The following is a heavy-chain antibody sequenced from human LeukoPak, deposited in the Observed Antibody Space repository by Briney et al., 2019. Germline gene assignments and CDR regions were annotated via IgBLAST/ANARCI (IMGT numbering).Heavy chain of an antibody. CDR1: GYTFTAYY. CDR3: AREMATIVNQFDY. CDR2: VSPYNGNT. D-gene: IGHD5-24*01. J-gene: IGHJ4*02. V-gene: IGHV1-18*04. Sequence: ASVKVSCKASGYTFTAYYLQWVRQAPGQGLEWMGWVSPYNGNTNYAQKLQGRVTMTTDTSTTTAYMELRSLRSDDTAVYYCAREMATIVNQFDYWGQGALVTVSS.